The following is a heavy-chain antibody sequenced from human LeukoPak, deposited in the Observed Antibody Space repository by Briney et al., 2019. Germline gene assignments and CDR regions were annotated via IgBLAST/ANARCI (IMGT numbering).Heavy chain of an antibody. CDR2: ISYDESNE. CDR3: ATPSEGMVRGVIYYYYGMDV. D-gene: IGHD3-10*01. CDR1: GFTFRSYS. V-gene: IGHV3-30*14. Sequence: GGSLRLSCAASGFTFRSYSMHWVRQAPGKGLEWVAVISYDESNEYHTDSVKGRFSISRDNSKNTLYLQMNSLRAEDTAVYYCATPSEGMVRGVIYYYYGMDVWGQGTTVTVSS. J-gene: IGHJ6*02.